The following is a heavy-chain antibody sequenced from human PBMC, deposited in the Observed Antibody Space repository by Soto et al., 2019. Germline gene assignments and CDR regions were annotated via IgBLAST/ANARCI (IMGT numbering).Heavy chain of an antibody. V-gene: IGHV3-23*01. D-gene: IGHD6-13*01. Sequence: EVQLLESGGGLVQPGGSLRLSCAASGFTFSSYAMSWVRQAPGKGLEWVSAISGSGGSTYYADSVKGRFTISRDNSKNTLYLQMNSLRAEDTAVYYCAKTLQFPPYSSLWYDAFDIWGQGTMVTVSS. J-gene: IGHJ3*02. CDR3: AKTLQFPPYSSLWYDAFDI. CDR2: ISGSGGST. CDR1: GFTFSSYA.